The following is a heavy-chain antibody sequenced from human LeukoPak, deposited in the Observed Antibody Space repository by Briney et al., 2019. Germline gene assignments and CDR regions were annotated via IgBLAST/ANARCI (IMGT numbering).Heavy chain of an antibody. CDR3: ARHDSSSSGYYNDF. V-gene: IGHV1-18*01. J-gene: IGHJ4*01. CDR1: GYTFTSYG. CDR2: ISAYNGNT. Sequence: ASVKVSCKASGYTFTSYGISWVRQAPGQGLEWMGWISAYNGNTNFAQKLQGRVTMTTNTSTSTAYLEPRSLRSDDTAVYYCARHDSSSSGYYNDFWGHGTLVTVSS. D-gene: IGHD3-22*01.